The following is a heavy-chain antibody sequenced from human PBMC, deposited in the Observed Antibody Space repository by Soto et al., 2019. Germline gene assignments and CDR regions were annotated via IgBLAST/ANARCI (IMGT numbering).Heavy chain of an antibody. D-gene: IGHD2-8*01. CDR3: GERGCVKGVCYNSYDM. J-gene: IGHJ3*02. Sequence: QVQLVESGGGVVQPGRSLRLSCAVSGFTFSDFGMHWVRQAPGKGLEWVALIWYHGGNEEYADSVKGRFSISRDNSKNTLLLQMGSLGAEDTAVYYCGERGCVKGVCYNSYDMWGQGTMVTVSS. V-gene: IGHV3-33*03. CDR1: GFTFSDFG. CDR2: IWYHGGNE.